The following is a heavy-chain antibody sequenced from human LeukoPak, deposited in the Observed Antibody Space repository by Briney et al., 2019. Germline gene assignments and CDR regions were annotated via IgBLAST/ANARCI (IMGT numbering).Heavy chain of an antibody. CDR1: GLTFSTYG. J-gene: IGHJ4*02. CDR2: ISSSGSYI. V-gene: IGHV3-21*01. Sequence: KPGGSLRLSCAASGLTFSTYGMNWVRQAPGKGLEWVSSISSSGSYIHYADSLKGRFTISRDNAKNSLYLEMNSLRAEDTAVYYCARGFLYSVVTPMAYWGQGTLVTVSS. CDR3: ARGFLYSVVTPMAY. D-gene: IGHD4-23*01.